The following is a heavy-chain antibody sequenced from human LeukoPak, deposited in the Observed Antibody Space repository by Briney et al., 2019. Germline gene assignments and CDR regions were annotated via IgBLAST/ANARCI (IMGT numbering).Heavy chain of an antibody. CDR1: GFTFSSYA. V-gene: IGHV3-30*04. J-gene: IGHJ6*02. CDR3: ARDGRKDYGDYVSYYYYGMDV. D-gene: IGHD4-17*01. CDR2: ISYDGSNK. Sequence: GRSLRLACAASGFTFSSYAMHWVRQAPGKGLEWVAVISYDGSNKYYADSVKGRFTISRDNSKNTLYLQMNSLRPEDTAVYYCARDGRKDYGDYVSYYYYGMDVWGQGTTVTVSS.